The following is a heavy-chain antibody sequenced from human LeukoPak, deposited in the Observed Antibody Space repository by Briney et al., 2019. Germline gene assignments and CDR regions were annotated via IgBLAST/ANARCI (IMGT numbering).Heavy chain of an antibody. V-gene: IGHV3-23*01. CDR1: GFTFSSYA. J-gene: IGHJ4*02. D-gene: IGHD6-13*01. CDR3: AKGLAAAGVFDY. Sequence: GGSLRLSCAASGFTFSSYAMSWVRQAPGKGLEWVSAISGSGGSTYYANSVKGRFTISRDNSKNTLYLQMNSLRAEDTAVYYCAKGLAAAGVFDYWGQGTLVTVSS. CDR2: ISGSGGST.